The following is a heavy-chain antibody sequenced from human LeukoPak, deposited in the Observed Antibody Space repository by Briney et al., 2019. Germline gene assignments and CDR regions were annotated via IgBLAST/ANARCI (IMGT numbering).Heavy chain of an antibody. CDR3: ARSHRYNWIYFDY. V-gene: IGHV4-4*07. D-gene: IGHD1-20*01. CDR1: VGSISSYY. J-gene: IGHJ4*02. Sequence: SETLSLTCTVSVGSISSYYWSWVRQPAGKGLEWIGRIYTSGGTNYNPSLKGGVTWSVDASKNQLSLKLRSVTAADTAVYYCARSHRYNWIYFDYWGQGTLVTVSP. CDR2: IYTSGGT.